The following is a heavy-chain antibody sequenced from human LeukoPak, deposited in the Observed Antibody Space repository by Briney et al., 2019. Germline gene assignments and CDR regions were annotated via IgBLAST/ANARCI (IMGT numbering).Heavy chain of an antibody. CDR3: AREFNGSGNFDY. D-gene: IGHD3-10*01. J-gene: IGHJ4*02. Sequence: SETLPLTCAVYGGSFSGYYWSWIRQPPGKGLEWIGYIYYSGSTNYNPSLKSRVTISVDTSKNQFSLKLSSVTAADTAVYYCAREFNGSGNFDYWGQGTLVTVSS. CDR1: GGSFSGYY. CDR2: IYYSGST. V-gene: IGHV4-59*01.